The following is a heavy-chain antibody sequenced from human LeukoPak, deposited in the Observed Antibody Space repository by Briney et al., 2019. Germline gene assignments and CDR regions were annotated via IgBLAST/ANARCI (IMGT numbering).Heavy chain of an antibody. J-gene: IGHJ4*02. D-gene: IGHD6-13*01. Sequence: GGSLRLSCVASGFTPRSYVMHSVRQAPGKRLGRVACIRYDGSNKYYADSVKGRFTISRDNPKNTLYLQMNSLRAEDTAVYYCAKDRTAAGDYEDYWGQGTLVTVSS. V-gene: IGHV3-30*02. CDR2: IRYDGSNK. CDR1: GFTPRSYV. CDR3: AKDRTAAGDYEDY.